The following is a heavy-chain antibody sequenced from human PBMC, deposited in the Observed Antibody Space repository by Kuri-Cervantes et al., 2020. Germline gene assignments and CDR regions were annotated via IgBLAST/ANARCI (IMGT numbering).Heavy chain of an antibody. J-gene: IGHJ4*02. CDR2: INHSGSS. V-gene: IGHV4-34*01. CDR3: ARGHRRDGYNLGY. Sequence: GSLRLSCAVYGGSFSGYYWSWIRQPPGKGLEWIGEINHSGSSNYNPSLKSRVTISVDTSKNQFSLKLSSVTAAETAVYYCARGHRRDGYNLGYWGQGTLVTVSS. D-gene: IGHD5-24*01. CDR1: GGSFSGYY.